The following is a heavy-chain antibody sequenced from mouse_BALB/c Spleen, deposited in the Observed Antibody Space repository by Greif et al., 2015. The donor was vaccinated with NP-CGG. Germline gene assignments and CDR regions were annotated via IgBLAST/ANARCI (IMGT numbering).Heavy chain of an antibody. CDR3: ARYYGSSYAMDY. CDR2: INPSSGYT. CDR1: GYTFTSYT. D-gene: IGHD1-1*01. Sequence: VQLQQSGAELARPGASVKMSCKASGYTFTSYTMHWVKQRPGQGLEWIGYINPSSGYTNYNQKFKDKATLTADKSSSTAYLQLSSLTSEDSAVYYCARYYGSSYAMDYWGQGTSVTVSS. J-gene: IGHJ4*01. V-gene: IGHV1-4*01.